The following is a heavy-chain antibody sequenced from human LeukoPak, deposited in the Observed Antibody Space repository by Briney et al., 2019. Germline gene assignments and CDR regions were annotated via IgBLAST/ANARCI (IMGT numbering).Heavy chain of an antibody. D-gene: IGHD2-2*01. CDR3: GSVGGGDTVVIPDY. V-gene: IGHV1-2*02. CDR2: INPNSGDT. CDR1: GYTLTGYY. Sequence: GASVKVSRKASGYTLTGYYIHCVRQAPGQGREWMGWINPNSGDTNYAQKFQGRVTMTRDTSISTDYLELSRLRYDDTATYYCGSVGGGDTVVIPDYWGQGTMVSVSS. J-gene: IGHJ4*02.